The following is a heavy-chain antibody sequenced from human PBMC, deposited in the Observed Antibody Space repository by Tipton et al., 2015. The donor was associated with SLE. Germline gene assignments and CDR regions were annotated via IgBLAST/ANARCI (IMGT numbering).Heavy chain of an antibody. CDR2: ISHSGGD. V-gene: IGHV4-34*01. J-gene: IGHJ6*03. CDR1: GGSFSGYY. Sequence: GLVKPSETLSLTCAAYGGSFSGYYWSWIRQPPGKRLEWIGEISHSGGDNYNPSLKSRATVSLDRSNNEFSLRLNSVTAADTAVYYCARGVAGYFHYCYMDVWGKGTTVTISS. CDR3: ARGVAGYFHYCYMDV.